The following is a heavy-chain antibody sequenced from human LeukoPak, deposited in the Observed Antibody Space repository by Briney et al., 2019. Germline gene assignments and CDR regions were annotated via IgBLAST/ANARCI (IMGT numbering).Heavy chain of an antibody. V-gene: IGHV4-31*03. J-gene: IGHJ6*03. CDR2: IYYSGST. CDR1: GGSISSGGYY. Sequence: PSETLSLTCTVSGGSISSGGYYWSWIRQHPGKGLEWIGYIYYSGSTYYNPSLKSRVTISVDTSKNQFSLKLSPVTAADTAVYYCARVGSSSPIYYYYYMDVWGKGTTVTVSS. D-gene: IGHD6-6*01. CDR3: ARVGSSSPIYYYYYMDV.